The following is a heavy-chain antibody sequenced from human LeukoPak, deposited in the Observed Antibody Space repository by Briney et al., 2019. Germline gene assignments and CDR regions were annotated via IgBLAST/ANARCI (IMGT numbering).Heavy chain of an antibody. CDR3: AKEVRNGGYYSMDVIDAFGV. Sequence: GGSLRLSCAASGFTFNSFGMHWVRQAPGKGLEWVAFIRYDGGNTYYADSVRGRFTISRDNSKNTLYLQVNSLRADDTAVYYCAKEVRNGGYYSMDVIDAFGVWGQGAMVTVFS. D-gene: IGHD3-3*01. J-gene: IGHJ3*01. CDR1: GFTFNSFG. V-gene: IGHV3-30*02. CDR2: IRYDGGNT.